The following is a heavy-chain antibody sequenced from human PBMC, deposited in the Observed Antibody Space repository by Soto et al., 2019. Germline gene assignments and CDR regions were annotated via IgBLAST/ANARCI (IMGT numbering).Heavy chain of an antibody. D-gene: IGHD2-15*01. CDR2: IYYSGST. J-gene: IGHJ6*03. CDR3: ARQEELLYMDV. Sequence: SETLSLTCTVSGGSISSSSYYWVWIRQPPGKGLEWIGSIYYSGSTYYNPSLKSRVTISVDTSKNQFSLKLSSVTAADTAVYYCARQEELLYMDVWGKGTTVTVSS. CDR1: GGSISSSSYY. V-gene: IGHV4-39*01.